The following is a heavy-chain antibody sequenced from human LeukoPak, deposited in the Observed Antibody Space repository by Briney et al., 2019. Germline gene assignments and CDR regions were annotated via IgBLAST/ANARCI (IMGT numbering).Heavy chain of an antibody. CDR2: ISGSIGGT. Sequence: GRTLRLSCEASGFXFSTNDMSCVRHAPGKGLECCLTISGSIGGTSYADSVKGRFPISRDNCRSRLYLQMNRLGAQDTAIYFCAKKRDPSAPVFDCWGQGTLVTVSS. J-gene: IGHJ4*02. D-gene: IGHD5-24*01. V-gene: IGHV3-23*01. CDR1: GFXFSTND. CDR3: AKKRDPSAPVFDC.